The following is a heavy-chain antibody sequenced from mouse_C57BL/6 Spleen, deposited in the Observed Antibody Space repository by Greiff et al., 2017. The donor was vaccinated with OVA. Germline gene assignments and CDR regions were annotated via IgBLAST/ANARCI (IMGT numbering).Heavy chain of an antibody. CDR1: GYAFSSSW. CDR2: IYPGDGDT. V-gene: IGHV1-82*01. J-gene: IGHJ4*01. Sequence: VKLQESGPELVKPGASVKISCKASGYAFSSSWMNWVKQRPGKGLEWIGRIYPGDGDTNYNGKFKGKATLTADKSSSTAYMQLSSLTSEDSAVYFCARWGDYAYYYAMDYWGQGTSVTVSS. D-gene: IGHD2-4*01. CDR3: ARWGDYAYYYAMDY.